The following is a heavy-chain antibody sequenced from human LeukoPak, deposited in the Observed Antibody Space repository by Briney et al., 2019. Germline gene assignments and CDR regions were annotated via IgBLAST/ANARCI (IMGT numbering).Heavy chain of an antibody. CDR1: GYTFTSYD. CDR3: ARGGPLGYCSGGSCYSDY. Sequence: ASVKVSCKASGYTFTSYDINWVRQATGQGLEWMGWMNPNSDNTGYARKFQGRVTITRNTSISTAYMELSSLRSEDTAVYYCARGGPLGYCSGGSCYSDYWGQGTLVTVSS. D-gene: IGHD2-15*01. J-gene: IGHJ4*02. V-gene: IGHV1-8*01. CDR2: MNPNSDNT.